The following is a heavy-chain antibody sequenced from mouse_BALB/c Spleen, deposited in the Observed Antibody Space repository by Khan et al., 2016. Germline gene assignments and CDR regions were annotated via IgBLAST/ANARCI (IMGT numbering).Heavy chain of an antibody. CDR2: IGSCSSAI. Sequence: EVQLQESGGGLVQPGGSRKLSCAASGFTFSSFGMHWVRQAPEQGLEWVAYIGSCSSAIYYADTVKGRFTISRDNPKNTLFLQMNSLRSEDTAMYDYAGSGYYGSNPAWFAYWGQGSLVTVSA. CDR3: AGSGYYGSNPAWFAY. V-gene: IGHV5-17*02. D-gene: IGHD1-1*01. J-gene: IGHJ3*01. CDR1: GFTFSSFG.